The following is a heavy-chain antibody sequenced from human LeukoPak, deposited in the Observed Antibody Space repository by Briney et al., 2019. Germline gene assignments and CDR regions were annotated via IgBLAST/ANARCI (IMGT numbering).Heavy chain of an antibody. D-gene: IGHD6-19*01. CDR1: GFTFSSYA. J-gene: IGHJ4*02. CDR3: AKSPYSSGWPPFDY. Sequence: PGGSLRLSCAASGFTFSSYAMSWVRQAPGKGLEWVSAISGSGSSTYYADSVKGRFTISRDNSKNTLYLHMNSLRAEDTAVYYCAKSPYSSGWPPFDYWGQGTLVTVSS. V-gene: IGHV3-23*01. CDR2: ISGSGSST.